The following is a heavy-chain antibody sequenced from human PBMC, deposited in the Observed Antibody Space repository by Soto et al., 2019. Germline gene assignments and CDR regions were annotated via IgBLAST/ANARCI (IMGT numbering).Heavy chain of an antibody. J-gene: IGHJ4*02. D-gene: IGHD3-22*01. CDR2: IWNDGSNE. CDR3: ARDQTDSGGYSDS. CDR1: GFNFSSYG. V-gene: IGHV3-33*01. Sequence: GGSLRLSCEASGFNFSSYGIHWVRQAPGKGLEWVAIIWNDGSNEYYADSVKGQITISRDNSKNTVYLQVSKLRAEDTSVYFCARDQTDSGGYSDSWGQGTLVTVSS.